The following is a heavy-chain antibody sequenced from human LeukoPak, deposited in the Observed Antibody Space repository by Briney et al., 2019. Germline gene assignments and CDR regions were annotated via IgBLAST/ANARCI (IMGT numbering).Heavy chain of an antibody. J-gene: IGHJ4*02. D-gene: IGHD3-22*01. CDR3: ARFEKFYDSGAHYLDY. V-gene: IGHV4-34*01. Sequence: PSETLSLTCAVYGGSFSGHYWTWIRQPPGKGLEWIGEINHNGITNYNPSLKSRVTISVDTSKNQFSLKLNSVTAADTAVYYCARFEKFYDSGAHYLDYWGQGALVTVSS. CDR2: INHNGIT. CDR1: GGSFSGHY.